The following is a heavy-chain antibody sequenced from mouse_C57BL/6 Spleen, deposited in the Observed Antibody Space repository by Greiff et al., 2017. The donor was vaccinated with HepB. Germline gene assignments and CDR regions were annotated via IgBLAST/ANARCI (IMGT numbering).Heavy chain of an antibody. V-gene: IGHV8-12*01. CDR2: IDWDDDK. Sequence: QVTLKESGPGLLQSSQTLSLTCSFSGFSLSTSGMGVSWIRQPSGTGLVWLAHIDWDDDKRYNPSLKSRLAISKDTSRNQVFLKITSVDTADTATYYCARNYGSSLAWFAYWGQGTLVTVSA. D-gene: IGHD1-1*01. CDR3: ARNYGSSLAWFAY. J-gene: IGHJ3*01. CDR1: GFSLSTSGMG.